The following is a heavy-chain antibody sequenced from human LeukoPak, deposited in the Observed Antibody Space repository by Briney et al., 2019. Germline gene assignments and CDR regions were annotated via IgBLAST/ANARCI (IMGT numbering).Heavy chain of an antibody. CDR1: GFTFSSYA. V-gene: IGHV3-23*01. CDR3: ARGAYGDYAGEFDY. D-gene: IGHD4-17*01. CDR2: ISGSGGST. J-gene: IGHJ4*02. Sequence: GGSLRLSCAASGFTFSSYAMSWVRQAPGKGLEWVSAISGSGGSTYYADSVKGRFTISRDNSKNTLYLQMNSLRAEDTAVYYCARGAYGDYAGEFDYWGQGTLVTVSP.